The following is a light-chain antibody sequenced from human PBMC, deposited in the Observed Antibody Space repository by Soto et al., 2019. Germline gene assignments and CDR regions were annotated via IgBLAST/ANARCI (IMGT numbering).Light chain of an antibody. J-gene: IGLJ1*01. CDR2: SNN. CDR1: SSNIGSNT. CDR3: AAWDDSLNVLYV. V-gene: IGLV1-44*01. Sequence: VLTQPPSASGTPGQRVTISCSGSSSNIGSNTVNWYQQLPGTAPKLLIYSNNQRPSGVPDRFSGSKSGTSASLAISGLQSEDEADYYCAAWDDSLNVLYVFGTGTKLTVL.